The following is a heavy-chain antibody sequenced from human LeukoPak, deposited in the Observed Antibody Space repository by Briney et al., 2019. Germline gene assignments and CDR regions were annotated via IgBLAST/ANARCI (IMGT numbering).Heavy chain of an antibody. CDR2: IRSGGAR. D-gene: IGHD3-16*02. V-gene: IGHV3-15*01. CDR3: AVDTPVIDAQIDY. Sequence: GGSLRLSCTASGFIFSHAWLTWSRQAPGKGLQWLGRIRSGGAREYAAPAQGRFTISRDDSRNTVYLEMNNLDTDDTAVYFCAVDTPVIDAQIDYWGQGTLVTVSS. J-gene: IGHJ4*02. CDR1: GFIFSHAW.